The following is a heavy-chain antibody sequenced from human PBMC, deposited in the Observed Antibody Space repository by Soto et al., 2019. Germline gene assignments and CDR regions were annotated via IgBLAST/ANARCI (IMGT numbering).Heavy chain of an antibody. CDR1: GLTLSRHA. Sequence: GGSLRLSCAASGLTLSRHAMTWARQAPGKGLEWVATLNPSGSNTHYADSVKGRFTISRDNAQNSLSLKLNSLRVEDTAVYYCARSYSSGWEFDYWGQGTRSPSPQ. CDR2: LNPSGSNT. V-gene: IGHV3-23*01. D-gene: IGHD6-19*01. CDR3: ARSYSSGWEFDY. J-gene: IGHJ4*02.